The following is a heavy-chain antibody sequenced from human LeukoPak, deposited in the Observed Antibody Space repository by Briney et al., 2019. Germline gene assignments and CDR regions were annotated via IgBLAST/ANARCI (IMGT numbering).Heavy chain of an antibody. CDR3: ARGVQITMIVVVIPSDY. CDR2: INPNSGGT. J-gene: IGHJ4*02. Sequence: GASVKVSCKASGYTFTGYYMHWVRQAPGQGLEWMGWINPNSGGTNYAQKSQGRVTMTRDTSISTAYMELSRLRSDDTAVYYCARGVQITMIVVVIPSDYWGQGTLVTVSS. D-gene: IGHD3-22*01. CDR1: GYTFTGYY. V-gene: IGHV1-2*02.